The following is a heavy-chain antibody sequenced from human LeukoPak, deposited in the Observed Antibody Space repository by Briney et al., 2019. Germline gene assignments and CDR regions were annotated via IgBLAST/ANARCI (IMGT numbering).Heavy chain of an antibody. D-gene: IGHD2/OR15-2a*01. CDR3: RYFLPHFDY. CDR2: ISGSGGST. J-gene: IGHJ4*02. CDR1: RFTFSNYA. Sequence: GGSLRLSCAASRFTFSNYAMNWDRQAPGKGLEWVSVISGSGGSTYYADPVKGRFTISRDNSRSTLYLQMNSLRAEDTAVYYCRYFLPHFDYWGQGTLVTVSS. V-gene: IGHV3-23*01.